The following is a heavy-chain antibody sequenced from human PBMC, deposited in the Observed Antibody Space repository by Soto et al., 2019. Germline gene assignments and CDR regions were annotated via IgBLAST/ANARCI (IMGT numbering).Heavy chain of an antibody. D-gene: IGHD2-8*01. Sequence: PVGSLRVSCAASGFTFSSYAMHWVRQAPGKGLEWVAVISYDGSNKYYADSVKGRFTISRDNSKNTLYLQMNSLRAEDTAVYYCARIPMLAAYFDYRGQGTLFTVSP. V-gene: IGHV3-30-3*01. CDR3: ARIPMLAAYFDY. CDR1: GFTFSSYA. J-gene: IGHJ4*02. CDR2: ISYDGSNK.